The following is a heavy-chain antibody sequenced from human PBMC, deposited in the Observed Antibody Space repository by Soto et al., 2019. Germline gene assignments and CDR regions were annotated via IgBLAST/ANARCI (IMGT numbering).Heavy chain of an antibody. CDR1: GYTFTSYG. V-gene: IGHV1-18*01. J-gene: IGHJ6*03. CDR3: ARVPPASYYYYYYMDV. CDR2: ISAYNGNT. Sequence: ASVKVSCKASGYTFTSYGISWVRQAPGQGLEWMGWISAYNGNTNYAQKLQGRVTMTTDTSTSTAYMEPRSLRSDDTAVYYCARVPPASYYYYYYMDVWGKGTTVTVSS.